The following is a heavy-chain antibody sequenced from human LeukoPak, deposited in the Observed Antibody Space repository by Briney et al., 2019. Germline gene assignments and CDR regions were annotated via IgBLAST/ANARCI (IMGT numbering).Heavy chain of an antibody. D-gene: IGHD6-13*01. CDR2: IYTSGST. CDR3: ARSIAAAGTPFDY. Sequence: SETLSLTCTVSGGSISSGSYYWSWIRQPAGKGLEWIGRIYTSGSTNYNPSLKSRVTISVDTSKNQFSLKLSSVTAADTAVYYCARSIAAAGTPFDYWGQGTLVTVSS. J-gene: IGHJ4*02. V-gene: IGHV4-61*02. CDR1: GGSISSGSYY.